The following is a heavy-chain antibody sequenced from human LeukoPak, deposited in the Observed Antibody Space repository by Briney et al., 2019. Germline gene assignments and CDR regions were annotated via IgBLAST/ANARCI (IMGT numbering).Heavy chain of an antibody. CDR1: GGTFSSCA. J-gene: IGHJ3*02. Sequence: ASVKVSCKASGGTFSSCAISWVRQAPGQGLEWMGGIIPIFGTANYAQKFQGRVTITTDESTSTAYMELSSLRSEDTAVYYCARDRKATWRAFDIWGQGTMVTVSS. CDR3: ARDRKATWRAFDI. V-gene: IGHV1-69*05. CDR2: IIPIFGTA. D-gene: IGHD5-24*01.